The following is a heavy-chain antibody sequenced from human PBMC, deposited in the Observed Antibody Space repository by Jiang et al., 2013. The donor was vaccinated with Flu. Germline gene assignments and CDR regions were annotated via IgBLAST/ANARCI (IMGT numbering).Heavy chain of an antibody. J-gene: IGHJ5*02. D-gene: IGHD3-10*01. V-gene: IGHV4-59*01. CDR2: IHYSGST. CDR3: ARVDNAGSRRWFDP. CDR1: GGSISSYY. Sequence: KPSETLSLTCSVSGGSISSYYWSWIRQPPGKGLEWIGYIHYSGSTNXNPSLNSRVTISLDTSKNQFSLNLIFVTAADTAVYYCARVDNAGSRRWFDPWGQGTLVTVSS.